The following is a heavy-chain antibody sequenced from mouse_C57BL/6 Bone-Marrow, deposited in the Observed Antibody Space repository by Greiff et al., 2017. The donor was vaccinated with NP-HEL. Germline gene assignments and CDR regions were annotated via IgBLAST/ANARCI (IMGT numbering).Heavy chain of an antibody. Sequence: VQLHHSRAELVRGGASVKLSCTASGFNIKDYYMHWVKQRPEQGLEWIGRIGHEDGDSEYAPKFQGKATMTADTSSNTAYLQLSSLTSEDTAVYYCTTYDPFAYWGQGTLVTVSA. CDR3: TTYDPFAY. J-gene: IGHJ3*01. CDR1: GFNIKDYY. V-gene: IGHV14-1*01. CDR2: IGHEDGDS. D-gene: IGHD2-3*01.